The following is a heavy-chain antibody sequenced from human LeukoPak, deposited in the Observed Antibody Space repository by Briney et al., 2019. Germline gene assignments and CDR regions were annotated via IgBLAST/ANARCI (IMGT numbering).Heavy chain of an antibody. CDR3: ARDRRSSYGGAFDI. CDR2: INTNTGNP. V-gene: IGHV7-4-1*02. J-gene: IGHJ3*02. D-gene: IGHD5-18*01. CDR1: GYTFTSYA. Sequence: ASVTVSCTASGYTFTSYAMNWVRQAPGQGLEWMGWINTNTGNPTYAQGFTGRFVFSLDTSVSTAYLQISSLKAEDTAVYYCARDRRSSYGGAFDIWGQGTMVTVSS.